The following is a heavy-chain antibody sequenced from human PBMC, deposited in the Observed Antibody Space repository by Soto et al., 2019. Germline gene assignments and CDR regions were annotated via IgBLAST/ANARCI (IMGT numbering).Heavy chain of an antibody. V-gene: IGHV4-59*02. J-gene: IGHJ4*02. D-gene: IGHD1-26*01. CDR3: ATHRYNIGWEPFDS. Sequence: LSLTCTVSGDSVTGHYWSWIRPPPGKGVEWIGYIYYNGNIKYNPSLRSRVTISVDTSRSQFSLKLSSVTAAETAVYYCATHRYNIGWEPFDSWGQGSLLTVSS. CDR1: GDSVTGHY. CDR2: IYYNGNI.